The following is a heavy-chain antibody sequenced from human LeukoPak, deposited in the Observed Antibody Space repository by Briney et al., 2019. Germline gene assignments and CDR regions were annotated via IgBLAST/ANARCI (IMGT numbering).Heavy chain of an antibody. Sequence: FETLSLTCTVSGGSISSYYWSWIRQPPGKGLEWIGYIYYSGSTDSNPSLKSRVTISVDTSKNQISLKLSSVTAADTAVYYCARTYCRGGSCHFDYWGQGTLVTVSS. CDR3: ARTYCRGGSCHFDY. J-gene: IGHJ4*02. D-gene: IGHD2-15*01. CDR1: GGSISSYY. V-gene: IGHV4-59*08. CDR2: IYYSGST.